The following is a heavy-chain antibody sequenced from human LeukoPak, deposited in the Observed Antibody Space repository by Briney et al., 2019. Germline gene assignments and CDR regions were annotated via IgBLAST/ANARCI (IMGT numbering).Heavy chain of an antibody. CDR3: ARLHRVGTTTGDAFDM. Sequence: SSETLSLTCTVSGGSISRYYWSWIRQPPGKGLEWIAYIYYSGSTNYNPSLKSRVTISVDTSKNQISLKVSSVTAADTAVYYCARLHRVGTTTGDAFDMWGQGTMVTVSS. V-gene: IGHV4-59*01. D-gene: IGHD1-26*01. CDR2: IYYSGST. CDR1: GGSISRYY. J-gene: IGHJ3*02.